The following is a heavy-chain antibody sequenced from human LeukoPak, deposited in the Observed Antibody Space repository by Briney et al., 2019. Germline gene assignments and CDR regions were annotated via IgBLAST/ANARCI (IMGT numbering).Heavy chain of an antibody. CDR2: ISAYNGNT. V-gene: IGHV1-18*01. J-gene: IGHJ4*02. D-gene: IGHD3-9*01. CDR3: ARDGRYFDWLLRYDY. CDR1: EYTFTSYS. Sequence: ASYEVYCKASEYTFTSYSISRGRHAPVQRLEWMGWISAYNGNTNYAQELQGRVTMTTDTSTSTAYMELRSLRSDDTAVYYCARDGRYFDWLLRYDYWGQGTLVTVSS.